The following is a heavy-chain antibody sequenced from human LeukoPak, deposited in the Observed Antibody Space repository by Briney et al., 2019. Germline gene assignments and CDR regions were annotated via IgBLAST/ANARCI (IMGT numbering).Heavy chain of an antibody. CDR3: ATWDIVLMVYAT. J-gene: IGHJ4*02. Sequence: KTSQTLSLTCTVSGGSISSGGYYWSWIRQHPGKGLEWIGYMYYSGSTYYNPSLKSRVTISVDTSKNQFSLKLSSVTAADTAVYYCATWDIVLMVYATWGQGTLVTVSS. CDR1: GGSISSGGYY. V-gene: IGHV4-31*03. CDR2: MYYSGST. D-gene: IGHD2-8*01.